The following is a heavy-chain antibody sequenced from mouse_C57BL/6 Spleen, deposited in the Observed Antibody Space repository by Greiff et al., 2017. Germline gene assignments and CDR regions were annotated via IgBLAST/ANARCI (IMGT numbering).Heavy chain of an antibody. D-gene: IGHD1-1*01. J-gene: IGHJ1*03. CDR1: GYSFTGYY. Sequence: EVQLQESGPELVKPGASVKISCKASGYSFTGYYMNWVKQSPEKSLEWIGEINPSTGGTTYNQKFKAKATLTVDKSSSTAYMQLKSLTSEDSAVYYCANRSSFWYFDVWGTGTTVTVSS. V-gene: IGHV1-42*01. CDR3: ANRSSFWYFDV. CDR2: INPSTGGT.